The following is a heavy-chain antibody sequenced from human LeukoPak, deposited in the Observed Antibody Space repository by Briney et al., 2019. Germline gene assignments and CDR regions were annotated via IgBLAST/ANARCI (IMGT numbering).Heavy chain of an antibody. CDR2: INWNGGST. CDR1: GFTFDDYG. Sequence: PGGSLSLSCAASGFTFDDYGMSWVRQAPGKGLEWVSGINWNGGSTGYADSVESRFTISRDNAKNSLYLQMNSLRAEDTALYYCASGMEWLSGTYYYYYMDVWGKGTTVTVSS. V-gene: IGHV3-20*04. J-gene: IGHJ6*03. D-gene: IGHD3-3*01. CDR3: ASGMEWLSGTYYYYYMDV.